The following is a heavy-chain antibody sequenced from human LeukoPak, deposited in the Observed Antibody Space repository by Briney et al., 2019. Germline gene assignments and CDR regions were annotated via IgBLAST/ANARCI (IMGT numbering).Heavy chain of an antibody. J-gene: IGHJ5*02. V-gene: IGHV1-3*01. CDR3: ARGYYDILTGYSRTWFDP. D-gene: IGHD3-9*01. CDR2: INGGNGNT. Sequence: ASVKVSCKASGYTFTRYALHWVRQAPGQRLECMGWINGGNGNTKYSQKFQGRVTITRDTSASTAYMELSSLRSEDTAVYYCARGYYDILTGYSRTWFDPWGQGTLVTVFS. CDR1: GYTFTRYA.